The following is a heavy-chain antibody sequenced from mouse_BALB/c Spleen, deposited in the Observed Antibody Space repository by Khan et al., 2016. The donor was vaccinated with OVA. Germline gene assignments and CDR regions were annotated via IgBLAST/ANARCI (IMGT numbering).Heavy chain of an antibody. Sequence: MQLKQSGTVLARPGASVKMSCKASGYTFTSYWIHWVKQRPGQGLEWIGGIFPGNNDTNYNQKIKGRAKLTAVTSASTANMELSSLTNEDSAVYYCTRAGYGAFAYWGQGTLVTVSA. CDR2: IFPGNNDT. J-gene: IGHJ3*01. CDR3: TRAGYGAFAY. V-gene: IGHV1-5*01. CDR1: GYTFTSYW. D-gene: IGHD1-1*01.